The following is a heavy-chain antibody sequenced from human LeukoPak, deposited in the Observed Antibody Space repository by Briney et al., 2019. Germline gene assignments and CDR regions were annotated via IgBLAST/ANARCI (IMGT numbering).Heavy chain of an antibody. Sequence: PSETLSLTCAVYGGSFSGYYWSWIRQPPGKGLEWIGEINHSGSTNYNPSLKSRVTISVDTSKNQFSLKLSSVTAADTAVYYCARESDTAMDAFDIWGQGTMVTVSS. CDR1: GGSFSGYY. D-gene: IGHD5-18*01. CDR3: ARESDTAMDAFDI. CDR2: INHSGST. V-gene: IGHV4-34*01. J-gene: IGHJ3*02.